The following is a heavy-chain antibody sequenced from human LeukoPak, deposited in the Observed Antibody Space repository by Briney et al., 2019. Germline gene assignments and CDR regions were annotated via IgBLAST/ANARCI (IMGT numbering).Heavy chain of an antibody. Sequence: PGGSLRLSCAASGFTFSSYAMSWVRQAPEKGLEWVSAISGSGGSTYYADSVKGRFTISRGNSKNTLYLQMNSLRAEDTAVYYCAKVARITGTSPIDYWGQGTLVTVSS. CDR3: AKVARITGTSPIDY. CDR2: ISGSGGST. CDR1: GFTFSSYA. J-gene: IGHJ4*02. D-gene: IGHD1-7*01. V-gene: IGHV3-23*01.